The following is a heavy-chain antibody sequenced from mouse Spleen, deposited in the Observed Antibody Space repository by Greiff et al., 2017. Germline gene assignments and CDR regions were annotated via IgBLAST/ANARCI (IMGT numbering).Heavy chain of an antibody. Sequence: EVKVVESGGGLVQPGGSLKLSCATSGFTFSSYAMSWVRQTPEKRLEWVAAINSNGGSTYYPDTVKDRFTISRDNAKNTLYLQMSSLRSEDTALYYCARRVYGDAFAYWGQGTLVTVSA. CDR3: ARRVYGDAFAY. V-gene: IGHV5-6-2*01. CDR2: INSNGGST. D-gene: IGHD2-13*01. J-gene: IGHJ3*01. CDR1: GFTFSSYA.